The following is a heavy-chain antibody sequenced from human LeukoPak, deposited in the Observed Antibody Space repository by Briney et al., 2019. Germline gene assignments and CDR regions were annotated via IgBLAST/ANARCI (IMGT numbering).Heavy chain of an antibody. J-gene: IGHJ6*02. Sequence: SVKVSRKASGGTFSSYAISWVRQAPGQGLEWMGGIIPIFGTANYAQKFQGRVTITADESTSTAYMELSSLRSEDTAVYYCASFGGDILTPSRGFNYGMDVWGQGTTVTVSS. CDR2: IIPIFGTA. CDR3: ASFGGDILTPSRGFNYGMDV. CDR1: GGTFSSYA. D-gene: IGHD3-9*01. V-gene: IGHV1-69*01.